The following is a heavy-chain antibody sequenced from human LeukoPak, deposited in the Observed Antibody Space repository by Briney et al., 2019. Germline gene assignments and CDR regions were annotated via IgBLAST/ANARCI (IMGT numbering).Heavy chain of an antibody. V-gene: IGHV3-30*02. CDR1: GFTFSSYG. CDR3: AKASDFDSSGFPIDVFDF. Sequence: GGSLRLSCAASGFTFSSYGMHWVRQAPGKGLEWVAFIRHDGSNKYYADSVKGRFTISGDNSKNTLYLQMNSLRVEDTAVYYCAKASDFDSSGFPIDVFDFWGQGLLVSVAS. J-gene: IGHJ4*02. D-gene: IGHD3-22*01. CDR2: IRHDGSNK.